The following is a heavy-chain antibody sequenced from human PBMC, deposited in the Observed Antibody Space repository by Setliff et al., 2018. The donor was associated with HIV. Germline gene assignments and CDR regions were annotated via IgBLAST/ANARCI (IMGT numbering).Heavy chain of an antibody. Sequence: PSETLSLTCTVSGGSISSSSYYWGWIRQPPGKGLEWIGSIYYSGSTYYNPSLKSRDTVSLDTSKNQFSLKLSSVTAADTAVYYCATYSSSWPDYWGQGTLVTVSS. CDR2: IYYSGST. CDR3: ATYSSSWPDY. D-gene: IGHD6-13*01. J-gene: IGHJ4*02. CDR1: GGSISSSSYY. V-gene: IGHV4-39*01.